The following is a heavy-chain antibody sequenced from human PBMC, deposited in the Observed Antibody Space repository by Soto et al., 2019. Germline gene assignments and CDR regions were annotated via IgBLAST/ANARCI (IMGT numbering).Heavy chain of an antibody. V-gene: IGHV4-34*01. D-gene: IGHD3-3*01. J-gene: IGHJ4*02. CDR3: ARGETIFGVVILDY. Sequence: QVQLQQWGAGLLKPSETLSLTCAVYGGSFSGYYWSWIRQPPGKGLEWIGEINHSGSTNYNPSLKSRVTISVDTSKNQFSLKLSSVTAADTAVYYCARGETIFGVVILDYWGQGTLVTVSS. CDR2: INHSGST. CDR1: GGSFSGYY.